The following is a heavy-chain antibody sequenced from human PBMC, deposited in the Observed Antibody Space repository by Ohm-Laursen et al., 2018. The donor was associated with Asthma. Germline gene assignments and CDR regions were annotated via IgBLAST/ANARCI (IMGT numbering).Heavy chain of an antibody. CDR2: IYYSGST. J-gene: IGHJ6*02. D-gene: IGHD1-26*01. Sequence: SETLSLTCTVSGGSISSYYWSWIRQPPGKGLEWIGYIYYSGSTNYNPSLKSRVTISLDTSKNQFSLKVTSVIAADTAVYYCARVGGMDVWGQGTTVTVSS. V-gene: IGHV4-59*01. CDR1: GGSISSYY. CDR3: ARVGGMDV.